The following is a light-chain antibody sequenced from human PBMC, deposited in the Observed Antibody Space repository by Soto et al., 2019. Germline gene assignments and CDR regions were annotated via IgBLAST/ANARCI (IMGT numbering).Light chain of an antibody. CDR1: SSNIGNNY. J-gene: IGLJ1*01. CDR3: GTWDSSLTAYV. Sequence: QSVLTQPPSVSVAPGQKVTISCSGSSSNIGNNYVSWYQQLPGTVPKLLIYDTNKRPSGTPDRFSGSKSGTSATLGITGLQTGDEADYYCGTWDSSLTAYVFGSGTKLTVL. CDR2: DTN. V-gene: IGLV1-51*01.